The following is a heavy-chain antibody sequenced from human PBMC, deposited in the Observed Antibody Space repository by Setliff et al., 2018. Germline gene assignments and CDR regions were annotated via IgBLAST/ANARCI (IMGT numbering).Heavy chain of an antibody. CDR3: ARGGTFRYFDF. V-gene: IGHV4-59*01. CDR2: VYYSGTA. D-gene: IGHD5-12*01. Sequence: SETLSLTCTVSDGSLSTYYWSWIRQPPGKGLEFIGYVYYSGTANYSPSLRSRLTISVDTSKNQFSLKLRSVTAADTAGYYCARGGTFRYFDFWGQGAPVTVSS. J-gene: IGHJ4*02. CDR1: DGSLSTYY.